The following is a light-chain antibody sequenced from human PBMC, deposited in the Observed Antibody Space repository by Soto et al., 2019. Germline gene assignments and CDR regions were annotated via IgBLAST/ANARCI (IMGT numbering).Light chain of an antibody. CDR3: QQYYSTPGT. Sequence: DIVMTQSPDSLAVSLGERATINCKSSQSVLYSSNNKNYLAWYQQKPGQTPKLLIYWASPRESGVPDRFSGSGSGTDFTLTISSLQAEDVAVYYCQQYYSTPGTFGQGTKVEIK. CDR1: QSVLYSSNNKNY. CDR2: WAS. J-gene: IGKJ1*01. V-gene: IGKV4-1*01.